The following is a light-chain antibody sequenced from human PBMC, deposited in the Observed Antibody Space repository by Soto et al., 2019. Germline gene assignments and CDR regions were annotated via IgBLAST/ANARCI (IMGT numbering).Light chain of an antibody. CDR2: KAS. J-gene: IGKJ5*01. V-gene: IGKV1-5*03. CDR3: QQRSNWHPPT. Sequence: DIQMIQSRSTLSASVGDRFTITCLAIESISSWLAWYEQKPWKAPKLLIYKASSLESGVPSSFSGSGSGTDFTLTISSLEHDDFAVYYCQQRSNWHPPTFGQGTRLEIK. CDR1: ESISSW.